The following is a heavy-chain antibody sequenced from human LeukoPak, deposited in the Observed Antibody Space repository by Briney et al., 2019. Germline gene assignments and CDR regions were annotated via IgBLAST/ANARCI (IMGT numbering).Heavy chain of an antibody. CDR2: IYPGDSDT. D-gene: IGHD4-17*01. CDR3: ARHRRATVNHYYYGMDV. V-gene: IGHV5-51*01. Sequence: GESLKISCKGSGYSFTSYWISWVRQMPGKGLEWMGIIYPGDSDTRYSPSFQGQVTISADKSISTAYLQWSSLKASDTAMYYCARHRRATVNHYYYGMDVWGQGTTVTVSS. CDR1: GYSFTSYW. J-gene: IGHJ6*02.